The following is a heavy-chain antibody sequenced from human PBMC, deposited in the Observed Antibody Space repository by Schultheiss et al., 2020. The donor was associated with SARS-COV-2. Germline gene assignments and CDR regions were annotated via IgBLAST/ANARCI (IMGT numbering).Heavy chain of an antibody. D-gene: IGHD3-3*01. Sequence: GGSLRLSCAASGFTFSSYGMHWVRQAPGKGLEWVAVIWYDGSNKYYADSVKGRFTISRDNSKNTLYLQMNSLRAEDTAVYYCARESPITIFGVAPFDYWGQGTLVTVSS. J-gene: IGHJ4*02. CDR1: GFTFSSYG. CDR3: ARESPITIFGVAPFDY. CDR2: IWYDGSNK. V-gene: IGHV3-33*01.